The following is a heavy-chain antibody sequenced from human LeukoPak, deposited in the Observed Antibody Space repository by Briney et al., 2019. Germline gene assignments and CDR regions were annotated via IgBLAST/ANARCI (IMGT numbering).Heavy chain of an antibody. CDR1: GYTFTSYD. Sequence: GASVKVSCKASGYTFTSYDINWVRQATGQGLEWMGWMNPNSGNTGYAQKFQGRVTMTRNTSISTAYMELSSLRSEDTAVYYCARARARIAAAGTNWFDPWSQGTLVTVSS. V-gene: IGHV1-8*01. CDR3: ARARARIAAAGTNWFDP. D-gene: IGHD6-13*01. J-gene: IGHJ5*02. CDR2: MNPNSGNT.